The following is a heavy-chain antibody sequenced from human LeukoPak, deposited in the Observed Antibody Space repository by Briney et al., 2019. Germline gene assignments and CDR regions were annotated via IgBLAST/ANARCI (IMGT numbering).Heavy chain of an antibody. D-gene: IGHD1-1*01. CDR1: GFTFSRYW. CDR2: INEDGSEE. V-gene: IGHV3-7*01. Sequence: GGSLRLSCAPSGFTFSRYWMSWVRQAPGKGLEWVANINEDGSEEYYVDSVRGRFTISRDNAKNSLYLQMNSPRAEDTAVYYCARAGEGTAARDYWGQGTLVTVSS. J-gene: IGHJ4*02. CDR3: ARAGEGTAARDY.